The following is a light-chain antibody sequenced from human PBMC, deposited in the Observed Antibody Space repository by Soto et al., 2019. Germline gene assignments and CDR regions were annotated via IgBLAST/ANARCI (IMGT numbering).Light chain of an antibody. CDR1: SSNIGAGYD. J-gene: IGLJ2*01. Sequence: QSVLTQPPSVSGAPGQRVTISCTGSSSNIGAGYDVHWYQQLPGTAPKLLIYGNSNRPSGVPDRFSGSKSGTSASLAITGLQAEDEADYCCQTYDSSPSGSRVVFGGGTTLTVL. CDR2: GNS. CDR3: QTYDSSPSGSRVV. V-gene: IGLV1-40*01.